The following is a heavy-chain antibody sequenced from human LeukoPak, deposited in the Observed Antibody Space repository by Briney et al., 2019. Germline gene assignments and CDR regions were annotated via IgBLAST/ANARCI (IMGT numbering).Heavy chain of an antibody. D-gene: IGHD5-24*01. CDR1: GFTFSSYA. CDR3: AKDIQLSA. CDR2: ISGSGGST. V-gene: IGHV3-23*01. Sequence: PGGSLRLSCAASGFTFSSYAMSWVRQAPGKGLEWVSAISGSGGSTCYADSVRGRFTISRDNSKKTLSLQMNSLRVEDTAIYYCAKDIQLSAWGLGTMVTVSS. J-gene: IGHJ3*01.